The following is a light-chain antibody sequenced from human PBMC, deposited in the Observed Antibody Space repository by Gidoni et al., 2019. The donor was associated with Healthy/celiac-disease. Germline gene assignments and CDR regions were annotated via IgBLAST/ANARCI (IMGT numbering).Light chain of an antibody. V-gene: IGLV2-23*02. J-gene: IGLJ1*01. Sequence: QSALPQPPSVSGSPGHPITISCTGTSSDVGSYNLVSWYQQHPGKAPKLMIYEVSKRPSGVSNRFSGSKSGNTASLTISGLQAEDEADYYCCSYAGSSTFFYVFGTGTKVTVL. CDR1: SSDVGSYNL. CDR2: EVS. CDR3: CSYAGSSTFFYV.